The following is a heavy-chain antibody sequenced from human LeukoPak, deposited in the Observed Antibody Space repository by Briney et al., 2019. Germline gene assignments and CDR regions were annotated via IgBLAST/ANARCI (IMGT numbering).Heavy chain of an antibody. CDR2: IKQDGSEK. J-gene: IGHJ2*01. CDR3: AKGFYDSSGPSGDWYFDL. D-gene: IGHD3-22*01. CDR1: GFTFSSYW. Sequence: GGSLRLSCSASGFTFSSYWMSWVRQAPGKGLEWVANIKQDGSEKYYVDSVKGRFTISRDNAKNSLSLQMNSLRAEDTAVYYCAKGFYDSSGPSGDWYFDLWGRGTLVTVSS. V-gene: IGHV3-7*01.